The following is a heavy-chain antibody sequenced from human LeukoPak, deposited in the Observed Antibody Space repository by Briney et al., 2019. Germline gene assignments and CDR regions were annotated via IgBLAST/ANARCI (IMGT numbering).Heavy chain of an antibody. V-gene: IGHV3-48*03. CDR3: ARDLILADNGGSSAHDS. CDR1: GFPFSAYE. J-gene: IGHJ4*02. D-gene: IGHD2-15*01. Sequence: GGSLRLSCAASGFPFSAYEMNWVRQAPGEGLEWVSYISVSGDTIYYADSVKGRFTISRDNAKNSLYLQMNSLRAEDTAVYYCARDLILADNGGSSAHDSWGQGTLVTVSS. CDR2: ISVSGDTI.